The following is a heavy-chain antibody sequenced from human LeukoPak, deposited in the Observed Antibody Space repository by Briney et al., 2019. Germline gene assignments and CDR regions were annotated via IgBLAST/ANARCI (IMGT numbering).Heavy chain of an antibody. Sequence: GGSLRLSCEASGFTFSRYGMSWVRQAPGKGLEWVSAIRGSGGSTYYADSVKGRFTISRDNSKNSLYLQMNSLRTEDTALYYCAKDGSYYGFDYWGQGTLVTVSS. CDR3: AKDGSYYGFDY. CDR2: IRGSGGST. CDR1: GFTFSRYG. V-gene: IGHV3-23*01. J-gene: IGHJ4*02. D-gene: IGHD1-26*01.